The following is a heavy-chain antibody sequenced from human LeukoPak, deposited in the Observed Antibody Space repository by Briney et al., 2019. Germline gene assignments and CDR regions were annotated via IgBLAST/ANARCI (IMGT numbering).Heavy chain of an antibody. V-gene: IGHV1-69*04. CDR2: IIPILGIA. CDR3: ARGSRDGTAARPDYYYMDV. D-gene: IGHD6-6*01. J-gene: IGHJ6*03. CDR1: GGTFSSYA. Sequence: SVKVSCKASGGTFSSYAISWVRQAPGQGLEWMGRIIPILGIANYAQKFQGRVTITADESTSTAYMELSSLRSEDTAVYYCARGSRDGTAARPDYYYMDVWGKGTTVTVSS.